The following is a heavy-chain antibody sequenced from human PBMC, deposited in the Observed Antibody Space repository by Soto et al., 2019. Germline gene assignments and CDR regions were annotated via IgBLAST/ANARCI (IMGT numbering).Heavy chain of an antibody. D-gene: IGHD3-22*01. CDR1: GGSINNYY. J-gene: IGHJ4*02. V-gene: IGHV4-59*01. CDR3: ARVADSSGYPLDY. Sequence: PSETLSLTCTVSGGSINNYYWSWIRQPPGTGLEWIGYIIYSGTTNYSPSLKSRVTMSVDTSRNQFSLKLSAVTAADTAVYSCARVADSSGYPLDYWGQGILVTVSS. CDR2: IIYSGTT.